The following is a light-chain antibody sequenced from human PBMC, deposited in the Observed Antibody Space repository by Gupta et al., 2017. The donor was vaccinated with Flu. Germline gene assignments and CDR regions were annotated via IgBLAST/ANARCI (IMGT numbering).Light chain of an antibody. CDR1: QSISSY. CDR2: AAS. J-gene: IGKJ1*01. CDR3: QQSYSTPGT. Sequence: DIQMTQSPSSLSASVGDRVTITCRASQSISSYLNWYQQKPGKAPKLLIYAASSLQSGVPSRFSGSGSGTDFTLTIIRLQPEDFATYYCQQSYSTPGTFGQGTKVEIK. V-gene: IGKV1-39*01.